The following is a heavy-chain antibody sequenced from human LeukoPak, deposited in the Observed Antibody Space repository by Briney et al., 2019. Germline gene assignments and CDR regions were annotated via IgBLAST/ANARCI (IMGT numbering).Heavy chain of an antibody. J-gene: IGHJ4*02. CDR1: GGSFSGYY. V-gene: IGHV4-34*01. CDR3: ASGHSSSSY. CDR2: INHSGST. D-gene: IGHD6-13*01. Sequence: SSATLPLTCAVYGGSFSGYYWSWISQHPGKGLEWIGEINHSGSTNYNPSLKSRVTISVDTSKHQFSLKLSSVTAADTAVYYCASGHSSSSYWGQGTLVTVSS.